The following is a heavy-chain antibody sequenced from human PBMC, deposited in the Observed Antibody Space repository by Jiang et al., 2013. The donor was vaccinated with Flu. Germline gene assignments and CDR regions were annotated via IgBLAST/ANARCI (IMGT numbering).Heavy chain of an antibody. J-gene: IGHJ6*02. Sequence: LEWLGRTYYRSKWYNDYAVSVKSRITINPDTSKNQFSLQLNSVTPEDTAVYYCARGAFLRGMDVWGQGTTVTVSS. CDR3: ARGAFLRGMDV. CDR2: TYYRSKWYN. V-gene: IGHV6-1*01. D-gene: IGHD1-26*01.